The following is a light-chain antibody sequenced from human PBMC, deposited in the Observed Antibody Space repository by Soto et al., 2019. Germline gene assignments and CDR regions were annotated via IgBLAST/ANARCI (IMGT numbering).Light chain of an antibody. Sequence: DIQLTQSPSFLSASVGDRVTITCRASQGISSYLAWYQQKPGKAPKLLIYAASTLQSGVPSRFSGSGSGTEFLLTISSLQTEDFATSYCQQLNSYPPTFGGGTKVEIK. CDR2: AAS. V-gene: IGKV1-9*01. CDR1: QGISSY. CDR3: QQLNSYPPT. J-gene: IGKJ4*01.